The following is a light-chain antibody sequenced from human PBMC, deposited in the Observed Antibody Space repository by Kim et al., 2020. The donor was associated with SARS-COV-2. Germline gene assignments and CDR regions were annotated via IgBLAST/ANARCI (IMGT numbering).Light chain of an antibody. J-gene: IGLJ3*02. CDR2: SND. CDR1: SSNIGSHN. Sequence: GQRVTISCSGSSSNIGSHNVHWYLQLPGAAPRLLIYSNDQRPSGVPDRFSGSRSGTSAALAISGLRSEDEADYHCAAWDGSLSGWVFGGGTKLTVL. CDR3: AAWDGSLSGWV. V-gene: IGLV1-47*01.